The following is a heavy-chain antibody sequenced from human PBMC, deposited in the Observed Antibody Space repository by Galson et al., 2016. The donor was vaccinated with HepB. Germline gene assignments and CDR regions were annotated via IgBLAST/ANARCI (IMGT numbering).Heavy chain of an antibody. CDR2: MSGSGSII. CDR3: AREPTYYGSSYYYGMDV. CDR1: GFDFSDKY. V-gene: IGHV3-11*01. D-gene: IGHD3-3*01. Sequence: SLRLSCAASGFDFSDKYMSWIRQAPGKGLEWVSFMSGSGSIISYADSVRGRFTISRDNAKSSLYLQMNSLRVEDTAVYYCAREPTYYGSSYYYGMDVWGQGTTVTVSS. J-gene: IGHJ6*02.